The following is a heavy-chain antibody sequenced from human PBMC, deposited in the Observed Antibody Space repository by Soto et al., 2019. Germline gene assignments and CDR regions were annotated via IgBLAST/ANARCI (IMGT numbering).Heavy chain of an antibody. CDR1: GFTVSSNY. CDR3: ARDCSSTSCYLNYYMDV. Sequence: GGSLRLSCAASGFTVSSNYMSWVRQAPGKGLEWVSVIYSGGSTYYADSVKGRFTISRDNSKNTLYLQMNSLRAEDTAVYYCARDCSSTSCYLNYYMDVWGKGTTVTVS. V-gene: IGHV3-66*01. J-gene: IGHJ6*03. CDR2: IYSGGST. D-gene: IGHD2-2*01.